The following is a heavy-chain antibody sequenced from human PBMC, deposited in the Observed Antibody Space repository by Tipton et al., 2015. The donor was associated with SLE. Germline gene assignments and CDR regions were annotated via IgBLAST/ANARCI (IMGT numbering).Heavy chain of an antibody. CDR3: ARRGYSSGWYDY. CDR2: INPSGGST. J-gene: IGHJ4*02. Sequence: QLVQSGAEVKKPGASVKVSCMASGYTFTSYYMHWVRQAPGQGLEWMGIINPSGGSTSYAQKFQGRVTMTRDTSTSTAYMELRSLRSDDTAVYYCARRGYSSGWYDYWGQGTLVTVSS. CDR1: GYTFTSYY. D-gene: IGHD6-19*01. V-gene: IGHV1-46*01.